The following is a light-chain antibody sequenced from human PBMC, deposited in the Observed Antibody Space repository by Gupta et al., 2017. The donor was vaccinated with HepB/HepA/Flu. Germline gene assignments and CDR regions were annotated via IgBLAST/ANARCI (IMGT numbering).Light chain of an antibody. J-gene: IGLJ2*01. CDR2: YND. V-gene: IGLV1-44*01. Sequence: QSVLTQSTSVSGTPGQRVTISCSGSSSSVGRNNVHWYQQLPGTAPNLLLYYNDERPSGVPDRISGSKSGTSASLAISGLQAEDEADYYCAAWDTSLNVVVFGGGTKLTVL. CDR1: SSSVGRNN. CDR3: AAWDTSLNVVV.